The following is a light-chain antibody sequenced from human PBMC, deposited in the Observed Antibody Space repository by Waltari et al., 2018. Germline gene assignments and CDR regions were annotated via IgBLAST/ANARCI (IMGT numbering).Light chain of an antibody. CDR2: KAS. CDR1: QSISKW. V-gene: IGKV1-5*03. CDR3: QQYKSYSLLS. Sequence: DIQMTQSPSTLSASVGDRVIFTCRASQSISKWLAWYQQNPGKAPKLLIYKASTLESGVPSRFSGSGSGTEVTLTISSLQPEDFATYYCQQYKSYSLLSCGGGTKVEIK. J-gene: IGKJ4*01.